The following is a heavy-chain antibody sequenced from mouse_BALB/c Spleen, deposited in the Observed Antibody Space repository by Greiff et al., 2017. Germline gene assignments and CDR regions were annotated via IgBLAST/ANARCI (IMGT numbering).Heavy chain of an antibody. CDR3: ARWGYYVSY. D-gene: IGHD2-3*01. CDR2: ILPGSGST. Sequence: VQGVESGAELMKPGASVKISCKATGYTFSSYWIEWVKQRPGHGLEWIGEILPGSGSTNYNEKFKGKATFTADTSSNTAYMQLSSLTSEDSAVYYCARWGYYVSYWGQGTLVTVSA. CDR1: GYTFSSYW. V-gene: IGHV1-9*01. J-gene: IGHJ3*01.